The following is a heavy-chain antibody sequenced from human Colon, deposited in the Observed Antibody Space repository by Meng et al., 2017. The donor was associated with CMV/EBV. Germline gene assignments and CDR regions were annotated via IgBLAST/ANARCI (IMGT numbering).Heavy chain of an antibody. Sequence: QLQQGGAGLLKPSETPPLTCAVYGGSFSGYYWSWIRQPPGKGLEWIGEINHSGSTNYNPSLKSRVTISVDTSKNQFSLKLSSVTAADTAVYYCARGLYGSGRHQVDYWGQGTLVTVSS. CDR2: INHSGST. CDR1: GGSFSGYY. CDR3: ARGLYGSGRHQVDY. V-gene: IGHV4-34*01. J-gene: IGHJ4*02. D-gene: IGHD3-10*01.